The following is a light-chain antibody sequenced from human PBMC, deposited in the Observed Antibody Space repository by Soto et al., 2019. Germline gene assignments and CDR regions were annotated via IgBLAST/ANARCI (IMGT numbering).Light chain of an antibody. CDR2: KAS. V-gene: IGKV1-5*03. CDR3: QQCNSYPPT. J-gene: IGKJ1*01. CDR1: QSISSW. Sequence: DIQMTQSPSTLSASVGDRVTITCRASQSISSWLAWYQQKPGKAPKVLIYKASNLQSGVPARFSGSGSGTDFTLTISSLQPDDFATYYCQQCNSYPPTFGQVNTVDIK.